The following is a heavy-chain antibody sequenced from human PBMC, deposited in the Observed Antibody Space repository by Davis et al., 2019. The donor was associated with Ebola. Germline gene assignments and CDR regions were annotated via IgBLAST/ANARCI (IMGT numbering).Heavy chain of an antibody. V-gene: IGHV3-33*06. Sequence: PGGSLRLSCAASGFTFSSYGMHWVRQAPGKGLEWVAVIWYDGSNKYYADSVKGRFTISRDNSKNTLYLQMNSLRAEDTAVYYCAKERLNQWLVQGEYFQHWGQGTLVTVSS. CDR1: GFTFSSYG. D-gene: IGHD6-19*01. CDR2: IWYDGSNK. J-gene: IGHJ1*01. CDR3: AKERLNQWLVQGEYFQH.